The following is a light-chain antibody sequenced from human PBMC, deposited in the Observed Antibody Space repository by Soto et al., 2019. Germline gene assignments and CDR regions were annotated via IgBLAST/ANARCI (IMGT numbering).Light chain of an antibody. CDR2: NSN. J-gene: IGLJ1*01. V-gene: IGLV1-44*01. CDR3: AAWDDSLTGPV. CDR1: RSDIGSNF. Sequence: QSALGQPPSASGTPGQTVIISCSGSRSDIGSNFVNWYQHLPGTAPKLLIYNSNQRPSGVPDRFSGSKSGTSASLAISGLQSEDEADYYCAAWDDSLTGPVFGTGTKVT.